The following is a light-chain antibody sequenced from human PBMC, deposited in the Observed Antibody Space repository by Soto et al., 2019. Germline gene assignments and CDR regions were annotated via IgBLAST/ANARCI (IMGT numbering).Light chain of an antibody. CDR1: SSNIGAGYD. Sequence: QSVLTQPPSVSGAPGQRVTISCTGTSSNIGAGYDVNWYQHLPGAAPKLLIYTNGNRPSGVPDRFSGSKSGTSASLAITGLQAEDEADYYRQSYDSGLSGSVFGGGTKVTVL. CDR3: QSYDSGLSGSV. J-gene: IGLJ3*02. V-gene: IGLV1-40*01. CDR2: TNG.